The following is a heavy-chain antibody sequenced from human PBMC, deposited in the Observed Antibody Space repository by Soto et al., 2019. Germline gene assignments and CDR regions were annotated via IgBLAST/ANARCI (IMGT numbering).Heavy chain of an antibody. CDR2: IDPSDSYT. Sequence: PGESLEISCKGSGYSFTSYWISWVRQMPGKGLEWMGRIDPSDSYTNYSPSFQGHVTISADKSISTAYLQWSSLKASDTAMYYCARLDIVLNPDYGMDVWGQGTTVTVSS. V-gene: IGHV5-10-1*01. J-gene: IGHJ6*02. CDR1: GYSFTSYW. CDR3: ARLDIVLNPDYGMDV. D-gene: IGHD2-8*01.